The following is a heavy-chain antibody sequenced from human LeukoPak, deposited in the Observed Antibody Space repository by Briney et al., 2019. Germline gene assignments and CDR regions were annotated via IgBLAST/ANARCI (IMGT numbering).Heavy chain of an antibody. D-gene: IGHD4-17*01. V-gene: IGHV4-38-2*01. J-gene: IGHJ4*02. CDR2: FSHLGSS. CDR1: GYSIRNGYY. Sequence: PSETLSLTCDVSGYSIRNGYYWGWIRQSPGKGLEWIGSFSHLGSSYYNPSLKSRVTISADTSKNQFSLRLTSVTATDTALYYCARHGRDGDYVAYWGQGTLVTVSS. CDR3: ARHGRDGDYVAY.